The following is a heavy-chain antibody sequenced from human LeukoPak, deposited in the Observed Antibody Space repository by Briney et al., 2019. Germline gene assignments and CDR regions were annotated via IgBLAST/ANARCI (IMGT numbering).Heavy chain of an antibody. J-gene: IGHJ4*02. Sequence: SVKVSCKASGGTFSSYAISWVRQAPGQGLEWMGGIIPIFGTANYAQKFQGRVTITADKSTSTAYMELSSLRSEDTAVYYCARRGYGDYYNDYWGQGTLVTVSS. CDR2: IIPIFGTA. CDR1: GGTFSSYA. D-gene: IGHD4-17*01. V-gene: IGHV1-69*06. CDR3: ARRGYGDYYNDY.